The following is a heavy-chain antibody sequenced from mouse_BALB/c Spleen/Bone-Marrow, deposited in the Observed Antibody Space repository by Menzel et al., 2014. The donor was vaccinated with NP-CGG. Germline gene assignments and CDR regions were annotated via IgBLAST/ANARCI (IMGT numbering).Heavy chain of an antibody. D-gene: IGHD2-4*01. CDR2: IDPYDSET. CDR3: ARGRDYDVFSY. Sequence: VKLVESGAELVRPGASVKLSCKASGYTFTSYWMNWVKQRPEQGLEWIGRIDPYDSETHYNQKFKDKAILTVDKSSSTAYMQLSSLTSEDSAVYHCARGRDYDVFSYWGQGTLVTVSA. V-gene: IGHV1-52*01. CDR1: GYTFTSYW. J-gene: IGHJ3*01.